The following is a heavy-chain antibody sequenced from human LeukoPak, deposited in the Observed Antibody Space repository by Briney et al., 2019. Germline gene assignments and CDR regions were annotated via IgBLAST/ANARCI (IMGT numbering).Heavy chain of an antibody. CDR2: ISGSGGST. D-gene: IGHD2-2*01. CDR3: ARWAGYCSSTSCITFDY. J-gene: IGHJ4*02. V-gene: IGHV3-23*01. CDR1: GFTFSSYS. Sequence: GGSLRLSCAASGFTFSSYSMNWVRQAPGKGLEWVSAISGSGGSTYYADSVKGRFTISRDNSKNTLYLQMNSLRAEDTAVYYCARWAGYCSSTSCITFDYWGQGTLVTVSS.